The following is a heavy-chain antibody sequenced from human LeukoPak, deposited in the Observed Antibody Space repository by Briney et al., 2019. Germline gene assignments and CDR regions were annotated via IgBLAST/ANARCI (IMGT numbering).Heavy chain of an antibody. CDR3: ARLSVIVGAALEYYSYYMDV. Sequence: SETLSLTCAVYGGSFSGYYWNWIRQPPGQGQEWVGEINHSGRTNYNPSLKSQVTISVGTSKNQFYLKLNSVSAADTAVYYCARLSVIVGAALEYYSYYMDVWGQGTAVTVSS. CDR1: GGSFSGYY. V-gene: IGHV4-34*01. J-gene: IGHJ6*03. CDR2: INHSGRT. D-gene: IGHD1-26*01.